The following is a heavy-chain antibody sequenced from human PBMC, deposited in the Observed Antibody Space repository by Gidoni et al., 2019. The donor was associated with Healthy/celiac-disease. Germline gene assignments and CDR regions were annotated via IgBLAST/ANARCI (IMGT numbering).Heavy chain of an antibody. Sequence: QLQLQESGPGLVKPSETLSLTCTVSGGSISSSSYYWGWIRQPPGKGLEWIGSIYYSGSTYYNPSLKSRVTISVDTSKNQFSLKLSSVTAADTAVYYCARLSWIQLWAGDYWGQGTLVTVSS. CDR1: GGSISSSSYY. CDR3: ARLSWIQLWAGDY. V-gene: IGHV4-39*01. CDR2: IYYSGST. J-gene: IGHJ4*02. D-gene: IGHD5-18*01.